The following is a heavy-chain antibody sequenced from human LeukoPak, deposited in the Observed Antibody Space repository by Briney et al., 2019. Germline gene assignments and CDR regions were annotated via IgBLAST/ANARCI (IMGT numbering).Heavy chain of an antibody. Sequence: AGGSLRLSCAASGFTFSSYWMHWVRQAPGKGLLWVSRINSDGSSTSYADSVKGRFTISRDNAKNTLYLQMNSLRVEDTAVYYCATDTLLWFGEAIWYVWGKGTTVTVSS. CDR3: ATDTLLWFGEAIWYV. V-gene: IGHV3-74*01. J-gene: IGHJ6*04. D-gene: IGHD3-10*01. CDR1: GFTFSSYW. CDR2: INSDGSST.